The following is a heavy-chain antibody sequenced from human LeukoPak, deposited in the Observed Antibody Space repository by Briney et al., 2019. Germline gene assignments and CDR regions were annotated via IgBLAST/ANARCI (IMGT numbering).Heavy chain of an antibody. CDR2: IRSKAYGGTT. V-gene: IGHV3-49*03. J-gene: IGHJ4*02. D-gene: IGHD4-23*01. Sequence: GGSLRLPCTTSGFTFGDHAMSWFRQAPGKGPEWVGFIRSKAYGGTTEYAASVKGRFTISRDDSKSIVYLQMNSLKTEDTAVYYCSRENGGYVDYWGQGTLVTVSS. CDR3: SRENGGYVDY. CDR1: GFTFGDHA.